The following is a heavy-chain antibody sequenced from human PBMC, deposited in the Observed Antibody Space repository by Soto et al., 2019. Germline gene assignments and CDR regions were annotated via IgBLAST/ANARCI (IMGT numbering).Heavy chain of an antibody. Sequence: QVQLQESGPGLVKPSQTLSLSCTVSGGSISSAAYYWSWIRQHPGKGLEWIGYISHSGSTYYTPSPKSRVIISADTSKNQFSLNLTSVTAADTAVYYCAREYTYGSNFFDCWGQGARVTVSS. V-gene: IGHV4-31*03. CDR2: ISHSGST. J-gene: IGHJ4*02. D-gene: IGHD5-18*01. CDR3: AREYTYGSNFFDC. CDR1: GGSISSAAYY.